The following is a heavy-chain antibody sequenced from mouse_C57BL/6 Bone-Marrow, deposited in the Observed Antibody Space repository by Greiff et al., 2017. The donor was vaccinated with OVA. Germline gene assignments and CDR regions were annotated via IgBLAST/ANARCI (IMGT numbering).Heavy chain of an antibody. V-gene: IGHV14-4*01. CDR3: TLYGNYAWFAY. Sequence: EVKLVESGAELVRPGASVKLSCTASGFNIKDDYMHWVKQRPEQGLEWIGWIDPENGDTEYASKFQGKATITADTSSNTAYLQLSSLTSEDTAVYYCTLYGNYAWFAYLGQGTLVTVSA. CDR1: GFNIKDDY. J-gene: IGHJ3*01. D-gene: IGHD2-1*01. CDR2: IDPENGDT.